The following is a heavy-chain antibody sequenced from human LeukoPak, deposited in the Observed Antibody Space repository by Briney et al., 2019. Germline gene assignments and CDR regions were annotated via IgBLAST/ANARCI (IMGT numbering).Heavy chain of an antibody. Sequence: GSLRLSCAASGFSFSTIYMSWVRQTPGQGLEWVANINVDGTAEYYVDSVKGRFTISRDNAKNSLYLQMNSLRAEDTAVYYCARDPYRFAFDIWGQGTVVLVSS. D-gene: IGHD1-26*01. CDR2: INVDGTAE. J-gene: IGHJ3*02. V-gene: IGHV3-7*03. CDR1: GFSFSTIY. CDR3: ARDPYRFAFDI.